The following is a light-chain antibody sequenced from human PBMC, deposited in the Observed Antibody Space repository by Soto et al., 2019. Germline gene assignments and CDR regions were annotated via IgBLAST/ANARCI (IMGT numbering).Light chain of an antibody. CDR2: NVN. CDR1: NSDIGAYDY. J-gene: IGLJ3*02. V-gene: IGLV2-14*03. Sequence: QSALTQPASVSGSPGQSITISCSGTNSDIGAYDYVSWYQQHPGKPPKLIIYNVNNRPSGVSFRFSGSKSANTASLTISGLQAEDEAYYYCCSYTSTNSRVFGGGTKLTVL. CDR3: CSYTSTNSRV.